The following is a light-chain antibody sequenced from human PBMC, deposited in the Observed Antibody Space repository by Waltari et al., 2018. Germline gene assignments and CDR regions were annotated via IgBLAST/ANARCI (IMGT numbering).Light chain of an antibody. J-gene: IGLJ2*01. CDR3: YSTDRTGKQRV. V-gene: IGLV3-10*01. CDR2: EDN. Sequence: SYELTQPPPVSVSPGQTARITCSGDALPNKYGYWYQQKSGQAPVLFIYEDNKRRSGVPERFSGSSSGTMVTLTISGAQVEDEGDYYCYSTDRTGKQRVFGGGTKLTVL. CDR1: ALPNKY.